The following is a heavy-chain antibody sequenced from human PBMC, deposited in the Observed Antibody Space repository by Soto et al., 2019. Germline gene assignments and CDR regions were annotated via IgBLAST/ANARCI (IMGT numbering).Heavy chain of an antibody. Sequence: QVQLVQSGAEVKKPGSSVKVSCKASGGTFSSYAISWVRQAPGQGLEWMGGIIPIFGTANYAQKFQGRVTMTADESTSTAYRELSSLRSEDTAVYYCARGDYYGSGSPYDYYGMDVWGQGTTVTVSS. D-gene: IGHD3-10*01. J-gene: IGHJ6*02. CDR3: ARGDYYGSGSPYDYYGMDV. V-gene: IGHV1-69*01. CDR2: IIPIFGTA. CDR1: GGTFSSYA.